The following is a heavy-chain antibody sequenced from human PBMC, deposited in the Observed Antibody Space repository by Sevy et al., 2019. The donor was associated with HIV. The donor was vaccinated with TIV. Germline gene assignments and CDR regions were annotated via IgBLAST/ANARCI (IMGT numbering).Heavy chain of an antibody. CDR3: GRRGLVSSPCSGGPCSNYYYGMDV. V-gene: IGHV4-30-4*01. D-gene: IGHD2-15*01. CDR2: ISYSGST. J-gene: IGHJ6*02. CDR1: GGSISSTDYY. Sequence: SETLSLTCTVSGGSISSTDYYWSWIRQPPGKGLEWIGYISYSGSTHYNPSLKSRVSISVDTSRDQFSLKLSSVTAADTAVYYCGRRGLVSSPCSGGPCSNYYYGMDVWGQGTTVNVSS.